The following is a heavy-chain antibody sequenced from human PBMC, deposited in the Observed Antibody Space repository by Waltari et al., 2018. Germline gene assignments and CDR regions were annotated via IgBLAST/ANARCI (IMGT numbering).Heavy chain of an antibody. D-gene: IGHD1-26*01. CDR1: GDSVSSHSAT. CDR2: TYYRSKWSN. CDR3: ARRVPVGANAFDI. V-gene: IGHV6-1*01. Sequence: QVQLQQSGPGLVKLLQTLSLPCAISGDSVSSHSATWNWIRQSPSRGLEWLGRTYYRSKWSNDYAVSVRSRITINPDTAKNQFSLQLNSVTPEDTAVYYCARRVPVGANAFDIWGQGTMVTVSS. J-gene: IGHJ3*02.